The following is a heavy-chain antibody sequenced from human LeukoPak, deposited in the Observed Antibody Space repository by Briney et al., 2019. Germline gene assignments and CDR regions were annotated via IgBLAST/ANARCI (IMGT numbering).Heavy chain of an antibody. CDR3: AREQSEYSGSYQDY. J-gene: IGHJ4*02. D-gene: IGHD1-26*01. V-gene: IGHV3-7*01. CDR1: GFTFSSYW. CDR2: IKQDGSEK. Sequence: GGSLRLSCAASGFTFSSYWMSWVRQAPGKGLELVANIKQDGSEKYYVDSVKGRFTISRDNAKNSLYLQMNSLRAEDTAVYYCAREQSEYSGSYQDYWGQGTLVTVSS.